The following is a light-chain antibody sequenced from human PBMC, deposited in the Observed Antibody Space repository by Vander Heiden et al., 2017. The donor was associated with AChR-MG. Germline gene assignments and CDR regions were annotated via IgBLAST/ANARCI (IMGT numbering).Light chain of an antibody. J-gene: IGKJ2*01. Sequence: EIVMTQSPATLSVSPGETATLSCRASQSVSSNVAWYQQKPGQTPRLLIYEAVTRATGISGRFSGTGSGTEFTLTITSVQSEDFAVYYCEQYDKWPPYTFGQGTKLEIK. CDR3: EQYDKWPPYT. V-gene: IGKV3-15*01. CDR1: QSVSSN. CDR2: EAV.